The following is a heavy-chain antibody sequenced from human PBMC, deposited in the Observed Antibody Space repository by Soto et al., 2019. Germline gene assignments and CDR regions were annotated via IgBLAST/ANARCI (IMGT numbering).Heavy chain of an antibody. D-gene: IGHD6-19*01. Sequence: EVQLLESGGGLVQPVGSLRLSCAASGVTFSSYAMSWVRQAPGKGLEWVSAISGSGGSTYYADSAKGRFTISRDNSKNTLYLQMNSLRAEDTAVYYCAKGWLGPFDYWGQGTLVTVSS. CDR1: GVTFSSYA. CDR2: ISGSGGST. CDR3: AKGWLGPFDY. V-gene: IGHV3-23*01. J-gene: IGHJ4*02.